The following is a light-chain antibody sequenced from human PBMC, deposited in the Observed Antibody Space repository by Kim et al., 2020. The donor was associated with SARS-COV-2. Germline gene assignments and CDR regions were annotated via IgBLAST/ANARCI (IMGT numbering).Light chain of an antibody. CDR3: QQYYTTPYS. CDR1: QTVLYSSNNKKY. J-gene: IGKJ2*01. Sequence: DIIMTQSPDSLAVSLGERATINCKSSQTVLYSSNNKKYLAWYQQKPGQPPKLLIYWASTRDSGVPDRFSGSGSGTDFTLTISSLQAEDVAVYYCQQYYTTPYSFGQGTKLEI. CDR2: WAS. V-gene: IGKV4-1*01.